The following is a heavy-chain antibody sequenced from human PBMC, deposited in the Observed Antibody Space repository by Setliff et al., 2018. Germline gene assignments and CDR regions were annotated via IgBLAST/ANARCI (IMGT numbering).Heavy chain of an antibody. CDR3: ARNWVTAQHYYYGMDV. CDR2: IWNDGSNK. J-gene: IGHJ6*02. V-gene: IGHV3-33*01. CDR1: GFTFSNYG. Sequence: GGSLRLSCVASGFTFSNYGIHWVRQAPGKGLEWVALIWNDGSNKFYGDSVRGRFTISRDNSKSTLYLQMDRLRAEDAAIYYCARNWVTAQHYYYGMDVWGQGTTVTVSS. D-gene: IGHD2-21*02.